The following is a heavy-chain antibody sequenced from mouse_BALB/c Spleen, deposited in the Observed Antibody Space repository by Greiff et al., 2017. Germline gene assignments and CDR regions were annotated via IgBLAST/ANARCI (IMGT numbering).Heavy chain of an antibody. D-gene: IGHD1-1*01. CDR2: ISSGGSYT. Sequence: EVKLVESGGDLVKPGGSLKLSCAASGFTFSSYGMSWVRQTPDKRLEWVATISSGGSYTYYPDSVKGRFTISRDNAKNTLYLQMSSLKSEDTAMYYCARHSSSYPHYYAMDYWGQGTSVTVSS. V-gene: IGHV5-6*01. CDR3: ARHSSSYPHYYAMDY. CDR1: GFTFSSYG. J-gene: IGHJ4*01.